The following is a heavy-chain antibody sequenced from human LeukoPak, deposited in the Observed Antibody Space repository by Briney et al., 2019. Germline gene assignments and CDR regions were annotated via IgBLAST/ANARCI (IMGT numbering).Heavy chain of an antibody. CDR1: GFTFSNYV. V-gene: IGHV3-23*01. J-gene: IGHJ4*02. CDR3: AKDPGGDYGGY. D-gene: IGHD4-17*01. Sequence: GGSLRLSCAASGFTFSNYVMSWVRQAPGKGLEWVSGISGSGGSTNYADSVKGRFTISRDNSKNMLFLQINSLRGEDTAVYYCAKDPGGDYGGYWGQGTLVTVSS. CDR2: ISGSGGST.